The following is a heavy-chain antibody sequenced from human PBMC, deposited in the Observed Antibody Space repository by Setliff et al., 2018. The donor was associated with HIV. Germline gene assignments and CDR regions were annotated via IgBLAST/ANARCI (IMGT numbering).Heavy chain of an antibody. V-gene: IGHV3-23*01. CDR3: AKTSNTGYLFCSDY. Sequence: GGSLRLSCAASGFTFTSYAMSWVRQAPGKGLEWVSVIRGSGGNTYYADSVKGRFTISRDNSKNTLYLQMNSLRAEDTAVYYCAKTSNTGYLFCSDYWGQGTLVTVSS. J-gene: IGHJ4*02. CDR1: GFTFTSYA. D-gene: IGHD3-9*01. CDR2: IRGSGGNT.